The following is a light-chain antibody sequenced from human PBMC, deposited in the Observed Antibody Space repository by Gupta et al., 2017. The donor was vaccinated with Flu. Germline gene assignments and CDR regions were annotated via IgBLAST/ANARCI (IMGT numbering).Light chain of an antibody. CDR1: QSVGSSY. J-gene: IGKJ1*01. V-gene: IGKV3-20*01. CDR3: QQYGSSPPWT. Sequence: LSLSPGERATLSCRARQSVGSSYLAWYQQKPGQAPRLLIYGASSRATGIPDRFSGSGSGTDFTLTISRLEPEDFAVYYCQQYGSSPPWTFGQGTKVEIK. CDR2: GAS.